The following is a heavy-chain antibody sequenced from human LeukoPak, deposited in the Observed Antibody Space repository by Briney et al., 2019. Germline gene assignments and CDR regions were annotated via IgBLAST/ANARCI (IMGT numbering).Heavy chain of an antibody. CDR2: ISSSGSTI. Sequence: GGSLRLSCAASGFTFSDYYMSWIRQAPGKGLEWVSYISSSGSTIYYADSMKGRFTISRDNAKNSLYLQMNSLRAEDTAVYYCAREGVRYFDWTGGMDVWGQGTTVTVS. CDR1: GFTFSDYY. CDR3: AREGVRYFDWTGGMDV. D-gene: IGHD3-9*01. J-gene: IGHJ6*02. V-gene: IGHV3-11*01.